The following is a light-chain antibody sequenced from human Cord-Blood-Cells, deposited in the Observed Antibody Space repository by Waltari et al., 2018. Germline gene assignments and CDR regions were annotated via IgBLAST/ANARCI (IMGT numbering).Light chain of an antibody. V-gene: IGLV1-40*01. Sequence: PSVSGAPGQRVTISCTGSSSNIGAGYDVHWYQQLPGTAPKLLIYGNSNRPSGVPDRFSGSKSGTSASLAITGLQAEDEADYYCQSYDSSLRVFGGGTKLTVL. J-gene: IGLJ2*01. CDR1: SSNIGAGYD. CDR2: GNS. CDR3: QSYDSSLRV.